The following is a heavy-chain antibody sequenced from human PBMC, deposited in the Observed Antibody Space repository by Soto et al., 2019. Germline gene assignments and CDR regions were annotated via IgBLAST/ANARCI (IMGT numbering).Heavy chain of an antibody. V-gene: IGHV3-33*01. J-gene: IGHJ6*02. CDR3: ARDMDIVVVPAAYAYSGYGMDV. D-gene: IGHD2-2*03. CDR2: IWYDGSNK. Sequence: QVQLVESGGGVVQPGRSLRLSCAASVFTFSSYGMHWVRQAPGKGLEWVAVIWYDGSNKYYADSVKGRFTISRDNSKNTLYLQMNSLRAEDTAVYYCARDMDIVVVPAAYAYSGYGMDVWGQGTTVTVSS. CDR1: VFTFSSYG.